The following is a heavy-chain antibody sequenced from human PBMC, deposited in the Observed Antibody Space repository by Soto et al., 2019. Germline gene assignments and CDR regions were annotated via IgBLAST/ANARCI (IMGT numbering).Heavy chain of an antibody. J-gene: IGHJ5*02. CDR3: ARMTAAFDP. Sequence: QVTLKESGPVLVKPTETLTLTCTVSGVSLNDARMGVSWLRQPPGKALEWLAHIFSNDEKSYNTSLKSRLTISKDASKSQVVLTMTNLGHVDTGTYYCARMTAAFDPWGQGILVTVSS. V-gene: IGHV2-26*01. CDR1: GVSLNDARMG. CDR2: IFSNDEK. D-gene: IGHD6-25*01.